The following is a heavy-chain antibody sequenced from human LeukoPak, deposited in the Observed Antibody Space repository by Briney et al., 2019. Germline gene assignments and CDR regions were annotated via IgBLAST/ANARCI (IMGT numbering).Heavy chain of an antibody. CDR1: GDSISSYEW. CDR2: IQLSGFT. V-gene: IGHV4-4*02. J-gene: IGHJ5*02. Sequence: SGTLSLTCSVSGDSISSYEWWSWVRQPPGKGLEWIGEIQLSGFTNYNPSLKSRLTMSIDKSKNQFSLNLTSVTAADTAIYYCARVISSAWRQNDLWGQGTLVTVSS. CDR3: ARVISSAWRQNDL. D-gene: IGHD3-22*01.